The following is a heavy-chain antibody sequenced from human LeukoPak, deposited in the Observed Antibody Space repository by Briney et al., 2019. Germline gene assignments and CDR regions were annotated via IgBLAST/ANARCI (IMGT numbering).Heavy chain of an antibody. CDR3: ARRRTTVTKSLDY. J-gene: IGHJ4*02. Sequence: GGSLRLSCAASGFTFSNYEMNWVRQAPGKGLQWVSSISSSSSYISYADSVKGRFTISRDNAKNSLYLQMNSLRAEDTAVYYCARRRTTVTKSLDYWGQGTLVTVSS. CDR2: ISSSSSYI. CDR1: GFTFSNYE. D-gene: IGHD4-17*01. V-gene: IGHV3-21*01.